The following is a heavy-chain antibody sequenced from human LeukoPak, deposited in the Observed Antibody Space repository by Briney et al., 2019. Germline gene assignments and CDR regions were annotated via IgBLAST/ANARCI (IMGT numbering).Heavy chain of an antibody. Sequence: SETLSLTCTVSGGSISSSSYYWGWIRQPPGKGLEWIGSIYYSGSTYYNPSLKSRVTISVDTSKNQFSLKLSSVTAADTAVYYCASGPSGYSSGWYCLYWGQGTLVTVSS. J-gene: IGHJ4*02. CDR2: IYYSGST. V-gene: IGHV4-39*01. D-gene: IGHD6-19*01. CDR1: GGSISSSSYY. CDR3: ASGPSGYSSGWYCLY.